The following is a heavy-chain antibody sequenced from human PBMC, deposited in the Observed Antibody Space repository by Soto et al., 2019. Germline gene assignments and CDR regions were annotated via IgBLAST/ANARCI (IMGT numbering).Heavy chain of an antibody. CDR2: ISAYNGNT. CDR1: GYTFTSYG. J-gene: IGHJ6*03. Sequence: QVPLVQSGAEVKKPGASVKVSCKASGYTFTSYGISWVRQAPGQGLEWMGWISAYNGNTNYAQKLQGRVTMTTDTSTSTAYMELRSLRSDDTAVYYCARQVVPAAKGSYYYYYMDVWGKGTTVTVSS. V-gene: IGHV1-18*01. CDR3: ARQVVPAAKGSYYYYYMDV. D-gene: IGHD2-2*01.